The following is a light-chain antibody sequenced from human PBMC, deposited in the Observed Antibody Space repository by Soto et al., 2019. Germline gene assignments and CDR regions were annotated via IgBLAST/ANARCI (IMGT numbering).Light chain of an antibody. CDR3: QQHYRTPQM. Sequence: DIVMTQSPDSLAVSLGERATINCKSSQSVLYSSNNKNYLAWYQQKPGQPPKLLIYWASTRESGVPDRFSGSGSGTEFNLTISSLQAEDVAVYYCQQHYRTPQMFGQGTKVEIK. J-gene: IGKJ1*01. V-gene: IGKV4-1*01. CDR2: WAS. CDR1: QSVLYSSNNKNY.